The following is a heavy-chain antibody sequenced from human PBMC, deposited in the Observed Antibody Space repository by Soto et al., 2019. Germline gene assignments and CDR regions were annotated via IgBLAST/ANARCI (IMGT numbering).Heavy chain of an antibody. CDR2: ISGSGGST. Sequence: PGGSLRLSCAASGFTFSSYAMSWVRQAPGKGLEWVSAISGSGGSTYYADSVKGRFTISRDNSKTTLYPQINSLRAEDTAVHYCANAEYGYSSGWYSRHWGQGTLVTVSS. CDR1: GFTFSSYA. J-gene: IGHJ4*02. D-gene: IGHD6-19*01. V-gene: IGHV3-23*01. CDR3: ANAEYGYSSGWYSRH.